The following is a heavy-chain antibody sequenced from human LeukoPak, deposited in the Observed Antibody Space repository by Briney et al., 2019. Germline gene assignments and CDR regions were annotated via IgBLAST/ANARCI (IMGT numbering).Heavy chain of an antibody. CDR1: GYTFTNYY. CDR3: VRATREPDY. D-gene: IGHD1-26*01. V-gene: IGHV1-46*01. Sequence: ASVKVSCKASGYTFTNYYMSWVRQAPGQGLQWMGIINPSGGSTSYAQKFQGRVTMTRDTSTSTVFMELGSLTSEDTAVCYCVRATREPDYWGQGTLVTVSS. J-gene: IGHJ4*02. CDR2: INPSGGST.